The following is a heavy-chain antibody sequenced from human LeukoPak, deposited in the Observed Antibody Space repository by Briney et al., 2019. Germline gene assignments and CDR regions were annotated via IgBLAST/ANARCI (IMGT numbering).Heavy chain of an antibody. CDR3: ARGRNDNGGMFFDS. CDR2: ISYSGYT. CDR1: GDSIRSYY. J-gene: IGHJ4*02. V-gene: IGHV4-59*01. Sequence: PSETLSLTCTVSGDSIRSYYWSWIRQAPGKGLEWVGFISYSGYTSYSPSLKRRVAISVDTSKSQFSRRLSAMTAADTPIYYCARGRNDNGGMFFDSWAQGTLVTVSS. D-gene: IGHD4-23*01.